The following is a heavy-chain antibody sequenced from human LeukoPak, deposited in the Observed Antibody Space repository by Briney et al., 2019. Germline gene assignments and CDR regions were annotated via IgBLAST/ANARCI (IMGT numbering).Heavy chain of an antibody. CDR2: IGTAGDT. V-gene: IGHV3-13*01. J-gene: IGHJ4*02. Sequence: GGSLRLSCAASGFTFNSYDMHWVRQATGKGLEWVSAIGTAGDTYYPGSVKGRFTISRENAKNSLYLQMNSLRAGDTAVYYCARGRDSSGWDFDYWGQGTLVTVSS. D-gene: IGHD3-22*01. CDR1: GFTFNSYD. CDR3: ARGRDSSGWDFDY.